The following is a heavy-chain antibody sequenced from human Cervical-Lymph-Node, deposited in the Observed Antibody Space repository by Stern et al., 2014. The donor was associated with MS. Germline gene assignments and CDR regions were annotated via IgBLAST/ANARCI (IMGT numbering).Heavy chain of an antibody. D-gene: IGHD4-23*01. V-gene: IGHV4-4*02. CDR2: IYHSGSP. CDR3: ARNGGNYAFDY. Sequence: VQLVESGPGLVKPSGTLSLTCAVSGGSISSGYLWSWVRQPPGKGQAGIGEIYHSGSPNYNPSLKSRVTISVDTSKNHFSLKMNSVNAADTAVYYCARNGGNYAFDYWGQGTLVAVSS. J-gene: IGHJ4*02. CDR1: GGSISSGYL.